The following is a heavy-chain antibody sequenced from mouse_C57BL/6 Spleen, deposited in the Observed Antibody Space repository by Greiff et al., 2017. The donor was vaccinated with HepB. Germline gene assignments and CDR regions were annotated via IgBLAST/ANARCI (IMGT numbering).Heavy chain of an antibody. CDR2: FYPGSGSI. V-gene: IGHV1-62-2*01. Sequence: VKLLESGAELVKPGASVKLSCKASGYTFTEYTIHWVKQRSGQGLEWIGWFYPGSGSIKYNEKFKDKATLTADKSSSTVYMELSRLTSEDSAVYFCARHEENYSLFAYWGQGTLVTVSA. J-gene: IGHJ3*01. CDR3: ARHEENYSLFAY. CDR1: GYTFTEYT. D-gene: IGHD2-12*01.